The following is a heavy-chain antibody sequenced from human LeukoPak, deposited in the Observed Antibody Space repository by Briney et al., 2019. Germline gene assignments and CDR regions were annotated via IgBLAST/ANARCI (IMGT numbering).Heavy chain of an antibody. CDR2: ISYDGSNK. D-gene: IGHD5-18*01. V-gene: IGHV3-30*04. Sequence: GGSLRLSCAASGFTFSSYAMHWVRQAPGKGLEWVAVISYDGSNKYYADSVKGRFTISRDNSKNTLYLQMNSLRAEDTAVYYCARDWGGDTALADWFDPWGQGTLVTVPS. CDR1: GFTFSSYA. J-gene: IGHJ5*02. CDR3: ARDWGGDTALADWFDP.